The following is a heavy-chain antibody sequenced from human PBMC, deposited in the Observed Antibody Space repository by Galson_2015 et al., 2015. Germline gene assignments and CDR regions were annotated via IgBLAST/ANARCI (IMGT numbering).Heavy chain of an antibody. J-gene: IGHJ4*02. CDR1: GFTFRDYT. Sequence: SLRLSCAASGFTFRDYTMNWVRQAPGKGLEWVGFIRSKASGGTTEYAASVKGRFTISRDDSKSIAYLQMSSLKIEDTAVYYCTRDYSGYDEFDYWGQGTLVTVSS. CDR2: IRSKASGGTT. V-gene: IGHV3-49*04. D-gene: IGHD5-12*01. CDR3: TRDYSGYDEFDY.